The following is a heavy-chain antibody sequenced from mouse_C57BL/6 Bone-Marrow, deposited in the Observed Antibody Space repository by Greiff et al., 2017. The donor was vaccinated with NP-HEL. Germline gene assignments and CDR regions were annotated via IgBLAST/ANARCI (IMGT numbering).Heavy chain of an antibody. V-gene: IGHV1-81*01. CDR3: ARSDYYAMDY. CDR2: IYPRSGNT. Sequence: VKLQESGAELARPGASVKLSCKASGYTFTSYGISWVKQRPGQGLEWIGEIYPRSGNTYYNEKFKGKATLTADKSSSTAYMELRSLTSEDSAVYFCARSDYYAMDYWGQGTSVTVSS. J-gene: IGHJ4*01. CDR1: GYTFTSYG.